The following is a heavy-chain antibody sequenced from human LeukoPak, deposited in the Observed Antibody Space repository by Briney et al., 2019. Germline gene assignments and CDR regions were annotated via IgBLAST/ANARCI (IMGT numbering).Heavy chain of an antibody. V-gene: IGHV3-66*01. J-gene: IGHJ4*02. Sequence: PGGSLRLSCEVSGFTVSNNYLNWVRQATGKGLEWVSVTHSDGTTHYADSVKGRFTISRDNSKNTLYLQMSSLRDEDTAVYYCARPSSLGGSGRYYIDYWGQGTLVTVSS. CDR1: GFTVSNNY. D-gene: IGHD3-10*01. CDR3: ARPSSLGGSGRYYIDY. CDR2: THSDGTT.